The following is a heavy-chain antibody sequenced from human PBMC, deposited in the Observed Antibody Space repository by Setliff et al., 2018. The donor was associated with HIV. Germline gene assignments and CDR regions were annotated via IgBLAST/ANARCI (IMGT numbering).Heavy chain of an antibody. V-gene: IGHV3-48*03. Sequence: GGSLRLSCAASGFTFSNYEMSWVRQAPGKGPEWVSYITGSGDTIYYADSVKGRFTMSRDNAKDSVYLQMNTLRAEDTAVYYCARPWAFDIWGQGTMVTVSS. CDR3: ARPWAFDI. CDR2: ITGSGDTI. CDR1: GFTFSNYE. J-gene: IGHJ3*02.